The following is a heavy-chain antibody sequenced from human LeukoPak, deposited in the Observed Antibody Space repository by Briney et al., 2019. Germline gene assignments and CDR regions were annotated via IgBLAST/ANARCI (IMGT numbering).Heavy chain of an antibody. CDR2: IYPGDSDI. Sequence: GESLKISCKGSGYSFSSYWIGWVRQMPGKGPEWMVIIYPGDSDIKYSPSFEGQVTISADKSNSTAYLQWSGLKASDTAMYYCARRSSSGGYYFDYWGQGTLDTVSS. J-gene: IGHJ4*02. CDR1: GYSFSSYW. CDR3: ARRSSSGGYYFDY. D-gene: IGHD3-16*01. V-gene: IGHV5-51*01.